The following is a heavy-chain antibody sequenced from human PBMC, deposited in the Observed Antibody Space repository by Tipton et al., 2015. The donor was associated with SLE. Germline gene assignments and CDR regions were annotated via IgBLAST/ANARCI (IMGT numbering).Heavy chain of an antibody. D-gene: IGHD7-27*01. CDR2: IYVGDSDT. CDR1: GYRFSTYW. CDR3: ARRLTGDPFHF. V-gene: IGHV5-51*03. J-gene: IGHJ3*01. Sequence: QLVQSGAEVKKPGESLKISCEGSGYRFSTYWIAWLRQMPGKGLEWMGSIYVGDSDTIYSPSFQGQVTISVDKSISTAYLQWSSLKASHSAMYFCARRLTGDPFHFWCPGTMLTVSS.